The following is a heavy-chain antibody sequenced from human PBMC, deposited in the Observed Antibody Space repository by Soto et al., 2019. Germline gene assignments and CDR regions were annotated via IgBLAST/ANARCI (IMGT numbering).Heavy chain of an antibody. CDR3: ARLDALGSLDRRWFDP. CDR2: IYPGDSDT. Sequence: GESLKISRKGSGYSFTNYCIGWVRQMPGKGLEWMGIIYPGDSDTRYSPSFQGQVTISADKSISTAYLHWGSLKASDTAMYYCARLDALGSLDRRWFDPWGQGTLVTVSS. V-gene: IGHV5-51*01. CDR1: GYSFTNYC. J-gene: IGHJ5*02. D-gene: IGHD3-10*01.